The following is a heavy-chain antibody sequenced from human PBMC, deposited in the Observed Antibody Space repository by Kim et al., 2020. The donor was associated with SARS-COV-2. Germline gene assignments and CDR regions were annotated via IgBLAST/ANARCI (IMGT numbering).Heavy chain of an antibody. CDR2: IIPILGIA. J-gene: IGHJ6*01. CDR3: AREGTYGSGSYSYYYYYGM. CDR1: GGTFSSYA. V-gene: IGHV1-69*04. D-gene: IGHD3-10*01. Sequence: SVKVSCKASGGTFSSYAISWVRQAPGQGLEWMGRIIPILGIANYAQKFQGRVTITADKSTSTAYMELSSLRSEDTAVYYCAREGTYGSGSYSYYYYYGM.